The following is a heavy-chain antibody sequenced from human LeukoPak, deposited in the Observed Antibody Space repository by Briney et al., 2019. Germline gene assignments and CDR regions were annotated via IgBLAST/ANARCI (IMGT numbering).Heavy chain of an antibody. CDR2: INPNSGGT. D-gene: IGHD3-22*01. CDR3: ARTGSSGSGYSVSPGSTDY. CDR1: GYTFTGYY. J-gene: IGHJ4*02. Sequence: ASVKVSCKASGYTFTGYYMHWVRQAPGQGLEWMGWINPNSGGTNYAQRLQGRVTMTTDTSTSTAYMELRSLRSDDTAVYYCARTGSSGSGYSVSPGSTDYWGQGTLVTVSS. V-gene: IGHV1-2*02.